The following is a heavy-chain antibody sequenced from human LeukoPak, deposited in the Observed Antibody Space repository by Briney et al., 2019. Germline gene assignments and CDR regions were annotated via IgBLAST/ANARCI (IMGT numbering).Heavy chain of an antibody. CDR1: GFTVGSNY. J-gene: IGHJ4*02. Sequence: GGSLRLSCAASGFTVGSNYMSWVRQAPGKGLEWVSVLYSGGTTYYADSVKGRFTISRDNSKDTLYLQMNSLRAEDTAVYYCAKHGDSGLNNFDYWGQGTLVTVSS. CDR3: AKHGDSGLNNFDY. D-gene: IGHD4-17*01. V-gene: IGHV3-53*01. CDR2: LYSGGTT.